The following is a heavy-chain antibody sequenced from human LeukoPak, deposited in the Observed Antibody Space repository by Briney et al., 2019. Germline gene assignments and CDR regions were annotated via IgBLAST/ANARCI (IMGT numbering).Heavy chain of an antibody. V-gene: IGHV1-18*01. CDR1: AYTFTSYG. Sequence: ASVKVSCKASAYTFTSYGISWVRQAPGQGLEWMGWISVYNGNTNYAQKLQGRVTMTTDTSTSTAYMELRSLGSDDTAVYYCARSDISGYEHDYWGQGTLVTVSS. D-gene: IGHD3-22*01. CDR3: ARSDISGYEHDY. J-gene: IGHJ4*02. CDR2: ISVYNGNT.